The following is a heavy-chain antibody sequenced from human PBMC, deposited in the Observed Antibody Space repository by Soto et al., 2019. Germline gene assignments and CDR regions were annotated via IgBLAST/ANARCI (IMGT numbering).Heavy chain of an antibody. V-gene: IGHV3-48*03. Sequence: PGGSLRLSCTASGFDFSGSEMNWFRQAPGKGLERVAYITGSGGAMFHADSLKGRFSISRDNAKNSLFLEMNNLTADDAGVYYCAKVAPFILGSPFWGQGTLVTVSS. J-gene: IGHJ4*02. CDR3: AKVAPFILGSPF. CDR2: ITGSGGAM. CDR1: GFDFSGSE. D-gene: IGHD2-21*01.